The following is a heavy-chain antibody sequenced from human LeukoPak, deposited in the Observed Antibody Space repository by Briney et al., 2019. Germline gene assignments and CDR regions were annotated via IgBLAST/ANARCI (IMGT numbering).Heavy chain of an antibody. V-gene: IGHV4-34*01. Sequence: SETLSLTCAVYGGSFSGYYWSWIRQPPGKGLEWIGEINHSGSTNYNPSLKSRVTISVDTSKNQFSLKLSSVTAADTAVYYCARESGYYDSSGYSRYYCYMDVWGKGTTVTVSS. J-gene: IGHJ6*03. CDR2: INHSGST. CDR3: ARESGYYDSSGYSRYYCYMDV. D-gene: IGHD3-22*01. CDR1: GGSFSGYY.